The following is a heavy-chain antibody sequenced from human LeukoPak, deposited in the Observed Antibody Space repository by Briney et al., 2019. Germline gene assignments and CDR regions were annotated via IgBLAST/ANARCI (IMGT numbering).Heavy chain of an antibody. CDR2: IIPIFGTA. D-gene: IGHD2-15*01. J-gene: IGHJ5*02. Sequence: EASVKVSCKASGGTFSSYAISWVRQAPGQGLEWMGGIIPIFGTANYAQKFQGRVTITTDESTSTAYMELRSLRSDDTAVYYCARAQGYCSGGSCYGGDWFDPWGQGTLVTVSS. CDR3: ARAQGYCSGGSCYGGDWFDP. V-gene: IGHV1-69*05. CDR1: GGTFSSYA.